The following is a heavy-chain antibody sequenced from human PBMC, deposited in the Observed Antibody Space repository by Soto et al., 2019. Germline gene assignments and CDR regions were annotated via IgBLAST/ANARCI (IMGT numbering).Heavy chain of an antibody. V-gene: IGHV4-31*02. D-gene: IGHD7-27*01. CDR3: ARDKDLEPTVWGY. CDR2: IYYSGAT. CDR1: GDSMATGGHY. Sequence: QVHLQESGPGLVRPSETLSLSCSVSGDSMATGGHYYNWIRHLPGQVLEWIGYIYYSGATHYSPSLRPRATISIDTSKNQCSLRLISVTAADTALYFCARDKDLEPTVWGYWGQGIQVTVSS. J-gene: IGHJ4*02.